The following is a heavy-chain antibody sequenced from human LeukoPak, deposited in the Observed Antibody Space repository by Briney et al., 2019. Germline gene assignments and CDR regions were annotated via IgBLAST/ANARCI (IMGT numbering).Heavy chain of an antibody. CDR1: GYTFTSYG. J-gene: IGHJ4*02. CDR3: ARDLVGSAISYSSGAWDY. D-gene: IGHD3-10*01. V-gene: IGHV1-2*02. CDR2: INPNSGGT. Sequence: ASVKVSCKASGYTFTSYGISWVRQAPGQGLEWMGWINPNSGGTNYAQKFQGRVTMTRDTSISTAYMELSRLRSDDTAVYYCARDLVGSAISYSSGAWDYWGQGTLVTVSS.